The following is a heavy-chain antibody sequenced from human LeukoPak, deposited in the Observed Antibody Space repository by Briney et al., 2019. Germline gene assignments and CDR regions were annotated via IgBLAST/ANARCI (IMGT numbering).Heavy chain of an antibody. D-gene: IGHD3-22*01. CDR3: AKGYDSSGYLHDY. CDR2: ISYAGSNK. V-gene: IGHV3-30*18. CDR1: GFTFSSYG. Sequence: GGSLRLSCAASGFTFSSYGMHWVRQAPGKGLEWVAVISYAGSNKYYADSVKGRFTISRDNSKNTLYLQMNSLRAEDTAVYYCAKGYDSSGYLHDYWGQGTLVTVSS. J-gene: IGHJ4*02.